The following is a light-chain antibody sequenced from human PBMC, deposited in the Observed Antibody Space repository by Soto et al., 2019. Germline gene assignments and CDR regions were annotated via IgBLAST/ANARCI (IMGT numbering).Light chain of an antibody. J-gene: IGKJ1*01. V-gene: IGKV1-5*01. CDR1: QSIGRW. Sequence: DIKMTQSPSTLSASAGDTVPVXCRASQSIGRWLAWYQQKPGKAPKLLIFDASTLENGVPARFSGSRSGQEFSLTISSLQPDDFATYYCQQYYSYWTFGQGTKVDNK. CDR2: DAS. CDR3: QQYYSYWT.